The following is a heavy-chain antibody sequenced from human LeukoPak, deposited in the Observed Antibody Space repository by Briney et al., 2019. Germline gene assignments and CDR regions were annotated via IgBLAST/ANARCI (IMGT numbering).Heavy chain of an antibody. CDR2: INPSGGST. CDR3: ARRGRGLGFDY. Sequence: ASVKVSCTASGYTFTSYYLHWVRQAPGEGLEWMGIINPSGGSTSYAQKFQGRVTMTRDTSTSTVYMELSSLRSDDTAVYYCARRGRGLGFDYWGQGTLVTVSS. D-gene: IGHD4-17*01. J-gene: IGHJ4*02. CDR1: GYTFTSYY. V-gene: IGHV1-46*01.